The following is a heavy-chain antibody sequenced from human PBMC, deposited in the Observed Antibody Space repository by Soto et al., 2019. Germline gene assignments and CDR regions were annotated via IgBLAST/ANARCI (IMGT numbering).Heavy chain of an antibody. D-gene: IGHD2-2*01. CDR1: GFTLSSYA. V-gene: IGHV3-23*01. J-gene: IGHJ4*02. Sequence: GGSLRLSWAASGFTLSSYAMSWVRQATGKGLEWVSAISGSGGSTYYADSVKGRFTISRDNSKNTLYLQMNSLRAEDTAVYYCASNLLKGIVVVPAAGNFDYWGQGTLVTVSS. CDR3: ASNLLKGIVVVPAAGNFDY. CDR2: ISGSGGST.